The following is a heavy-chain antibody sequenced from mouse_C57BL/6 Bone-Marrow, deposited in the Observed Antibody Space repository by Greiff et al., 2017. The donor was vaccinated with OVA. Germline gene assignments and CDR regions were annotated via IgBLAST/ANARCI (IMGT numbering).Heavy chain of an antibody. Sequence: EVMLVESGGGLVKPGGSLKLSCAASGFTFSDYGMHWVRQAPEKGLEWVAYISSGSSTIYYADTVKGRFTISRDNAKNTLFLQMTSLRSEDTAMYYCARAEGTTVGAPYYFDYWGQGTTLTVSS. CDR3: ARAEGTTVGAPYYFDY. CDR2: ISSGSSTI. V-gene: IGHV5-17*01. D-gene: IGHD1-1*01. J-gene: IGHJ2*01. CDR1: GFTFSDYG.